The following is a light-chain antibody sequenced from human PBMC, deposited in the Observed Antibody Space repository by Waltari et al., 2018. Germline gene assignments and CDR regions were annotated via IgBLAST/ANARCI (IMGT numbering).Light chain of an antibody. V-gene: IGLV2-11*01. CDR2: DVT. CDR3: CSYGGSYTYV. Sequence: QSALTQPSSASGSPGPSVTISCPGSRSDVGGYNDVSWYQQHPDQAPKLMIYDVTKRTSGLPDRFSASKSGNTASLTISGLQAEDEADYYCCSYGGSYTYVFGTGTKVTVL. J-gene: IGLJ1*01. CDR1: RSDVGGYND.